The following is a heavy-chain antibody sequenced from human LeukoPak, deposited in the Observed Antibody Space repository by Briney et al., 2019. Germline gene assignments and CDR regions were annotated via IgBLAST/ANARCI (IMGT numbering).Heavy chain of an antibody. CDR1: GDSISSRTYY. CDR2: IWNSGST. CDR3: ARDVSSMFPNWFDP. V-gene: IGHV4-31*03. J-gene: IGHJ5*02. Sequence: SQTLSLTCSVSGDSISSRTYYWTWIRQHPEKGLEWIGYIWNSGSTNYNPALKSRVTVSVDTSKNQFSLKLTSVTAADTAIYYCARDVSSMFPNWFDPWGQGILVIVSS. D-gene: IGHD6-6*01.